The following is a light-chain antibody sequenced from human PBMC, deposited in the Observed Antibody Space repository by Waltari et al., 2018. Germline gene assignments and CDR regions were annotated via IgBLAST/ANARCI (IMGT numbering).Light chain of an antibody. Sequence: SYELTQPPSMSVSPGQTARITCSGDAFPKPYAFWYQQKPGQAPGLVIYKDSERPSGIPERFSGSSSGTTVTLTISGVQAEDEADYYCQSADSSGTYVVFGGGTKVTVL. CDR2: KDS. V-gene: IGLV3-25*03. CDR3: QSADSSGTYVV. CDR1: AFPKPY. J-gene: IGLJ2*01.